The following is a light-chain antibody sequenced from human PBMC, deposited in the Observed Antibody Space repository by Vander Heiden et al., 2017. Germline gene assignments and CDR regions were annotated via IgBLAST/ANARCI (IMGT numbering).Light chain of an antibody. CDR2: KDT. Sequence: SYELTQPSSVSVSPGQTARITCSGDVLAKKFARWFQQKPGQAPVLVSYKDTERPSGIPERFSGSTSGTTVTLTISGAQVEDEADYYCYSATDKDVVCGGGTKLTVL. V-gene: IGLV3-27*01. CDR1: VLAKKF. J-gene: IGLJ2*01. CDR3: YSATDKDVV.